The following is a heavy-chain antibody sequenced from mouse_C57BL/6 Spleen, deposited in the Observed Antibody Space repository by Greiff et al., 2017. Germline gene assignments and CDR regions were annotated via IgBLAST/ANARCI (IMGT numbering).Heavy chain of an antibody. J-gene: IGHJ4*01. D-gene: IGHD2-1*01. CDR3: ARCDYGNYVSYYYAMDY. CDR2: IYPRSGNT. Sequence: VQLQQSGAELARPGASVKLSCKASGYTFTSYGISWVKQRTGQGLEWIGEIYPRSGNTYYNEKFKGKATLTADKSSSTAYMELRSLTSEDSAVYFCARCDYGNYVSYYYAMDYWGQGTSVTVSS. CDR1: GYTFTSYG. V-gene: IGHV1-81*01.